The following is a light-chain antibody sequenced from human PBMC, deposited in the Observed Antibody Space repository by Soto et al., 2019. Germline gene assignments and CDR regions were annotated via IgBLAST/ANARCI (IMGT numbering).Light chain of an antibody. J-gene: IGKJ5*01. CDR3: QQRSNWPSIT. Sequence: RQLPARETFAPGGRSILAVTATQSVSTYLAWYQQKPGQGPSLLIYDASTRATGIPARFSGSGSGTDFTLTISSLEPEDFAVYYCQQRSNWPSITFGQGTRLEI. V-gene: IGKV3-11*01. CDR1: QSVSTY. CDR2: DAS.